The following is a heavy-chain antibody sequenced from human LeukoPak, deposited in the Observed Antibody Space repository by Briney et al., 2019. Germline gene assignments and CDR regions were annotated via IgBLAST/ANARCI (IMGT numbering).Heavy chain of an antibody. J-gene: IGHJ4*02. V-gene: IGHV1-18*01. CDR2: ISAYNGNT. CDR1: GYTFTSYG. CDR3: ARDQNDILTGYYYY. Sequence: APVKVSCKASGYTFTSYGISWVRQAPGQGLQWMGWISAYNGNTSYAQKFQGRVTMTTDTSTSTAYMELRSLRSDDTAVYYCARDQNDILTGYYYYWGQGTLVTVSS. D-gene: IGHD3-9*01.